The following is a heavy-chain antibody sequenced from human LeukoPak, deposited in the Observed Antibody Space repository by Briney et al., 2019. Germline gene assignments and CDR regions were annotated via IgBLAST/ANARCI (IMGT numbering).Heavy chain of an antibody. CDR3: ARLEHTDWQHYSDY. J-gene: IGHJ4*01. CDR1: GGSLNHYY. V-gene: IGHV4-59*01. Sequence: LETLSLTCTVSGGSLNHYYWSWIRQPPGKGLEYLGYIFYIGTTHYNPSLRRQVTMSVDTSQNQFSLNLASVTPADTAVYFCARLEHTDWQHYSDYWGPGIVVTVSS. CDR2: IFYIGTT. D-gene: IGHD3-9*01.